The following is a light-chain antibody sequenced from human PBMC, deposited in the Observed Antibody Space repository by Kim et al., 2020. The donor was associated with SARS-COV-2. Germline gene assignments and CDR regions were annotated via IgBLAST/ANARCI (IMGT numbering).Light chain of an antibody. Sequence: GQSNTISFTGTSSDVGTYKLVSWYQQRPGKAPKLMIYEVSERPSGVSNRFSGSKSGNTASLTISGLQAEDEADYYCCSYAGSSTWVFGGGTKLTVL. J-gene: IGLJ3*02. CDR2: EVS. CDR3: CSYAGSSTWV. CDR1: SSDVGTYKL. V-gene: IGLV2-23*02.